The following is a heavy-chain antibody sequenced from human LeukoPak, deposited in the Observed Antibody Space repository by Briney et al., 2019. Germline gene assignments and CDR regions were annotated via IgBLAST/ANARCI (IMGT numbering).Heavy chain of an antibody. V-gene: IGHV4-4*07. J-gene: IGHJ4*02. CDR3: ARGRAVAEY. CDR2: INTSGST. D-gene: IGHD6-19*01. CDR1: GGSISNYY. Sequence: LETLSLTCAVSGGSISNYYWSWIRQPAGKGLEWIGRINTSGSTNYNPSLKSRVTMSADTSKNQFSLQLSSVTATDTAVYYCARGRAVAEYWGQGTLVTVSS.